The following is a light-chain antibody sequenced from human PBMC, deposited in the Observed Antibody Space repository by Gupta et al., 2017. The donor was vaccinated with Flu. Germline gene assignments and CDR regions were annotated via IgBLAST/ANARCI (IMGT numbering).Light chain of an antibody. J-gene: IGLJ3*02. V-gene: IGLV3-9*01. CDR1: NMEMKI. CDR3: QVWVSGTRV. Sequence: CGGDNMEMKIVHWYQQRPGQAPVLVIYRDTNRPSGIPERFSGSNSGNTATLTINRAQAGDEADYFCQVWVSGTRVFGGGTRLTVL. CDR2: RDT.